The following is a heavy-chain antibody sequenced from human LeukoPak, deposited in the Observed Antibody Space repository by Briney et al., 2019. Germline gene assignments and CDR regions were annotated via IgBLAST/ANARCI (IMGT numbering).Heavy chain of an antibody. V-gene: IGHV4-39*01. CDR2: IYYSGST. D-gene: IGHD3-22*01. J-gene: IGHJ4*02. Sequence: SETLSLTCTVSGVSISSNSYYWGWIRQPPGKGLGWIGSIYYSGSTYYNPSLKSRVTISVDTSKNQFSLKLSSVTAADTAVYYCARLHYYDSSGYYYVFDYWGQGTLVTVSS. CDR1: GVSISSNSYY. CDR3: ARLHYYDSSGYYYVFDY.